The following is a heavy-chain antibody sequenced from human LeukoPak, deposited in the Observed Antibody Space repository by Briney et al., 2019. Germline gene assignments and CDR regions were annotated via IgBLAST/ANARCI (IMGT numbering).Heavy chain of an antibody. CDR3: AREGTGEDDYFDY. V-gene: IGHV4-39*07. CDR2: IYSSGST. D-gene: IGHD7-27*01. Sequence: SETLSLTCTVSGGSISSSSYCWGWVRQPPGKGLEWIGSIYSSGSTYYNPSLKSRVTISVDTSKNQFSLKLSSVTAADTAVYYCAREGTGEDDYFDYWGQGTLVTVSS. J-gene: IGHJ4*02. CDR1: GGSISSSSYC.